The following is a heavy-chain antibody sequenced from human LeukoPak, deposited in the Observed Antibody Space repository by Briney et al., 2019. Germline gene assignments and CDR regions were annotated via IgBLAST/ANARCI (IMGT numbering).Heavy chain of an antibody. Sequence: GGSLRLSCVASGFILSTSEMNWVRQAPGKGLEWVSFIASDGTIYYADSVKGRFTLSRDNSKNTLYLQMNSLRAEDTAVYYCAKPAKTDYADYWGQGTLVTVSS. CDR1: GFILSTSE. CDR2: IASDGTI. D-gene: IGHD1-14*01. J-gene: IGHJ4*02. CDR3: AKPAKTDYADY. V-gene: IGHV3-48*03.